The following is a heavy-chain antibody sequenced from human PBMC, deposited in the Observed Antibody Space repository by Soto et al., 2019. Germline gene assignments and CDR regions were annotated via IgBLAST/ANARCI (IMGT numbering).Heavy chain of an antibody. J-gene: IGHJ4*02. CDR2: IDPSNSQT. Sequence: GESLKISCKGSGYSFAGYWITWVRQKPGKGLEWMGRIDPSNSQTYYSPSFRGHVTISVTKSITTVFLQWSSLRASDTAMYYCARQIYDSDTGPNFQYYFDSWGQGTPVTVSS. CDR3: ARQIYDSDTGPNFQYYFDS. V-gene: IGHV5-10-1*01. D-gene: IGHD3-22*01. CDR1: GYSFAGYW.